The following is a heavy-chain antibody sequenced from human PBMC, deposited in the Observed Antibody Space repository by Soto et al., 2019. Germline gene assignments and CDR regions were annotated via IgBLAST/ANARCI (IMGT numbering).Heavy chain of an antibody. V-gene: IGHV3-48*03. CDR2: ISSRSTTI. CDR3: ARDRGYSASSPGS. J-gene: IGHJ5*02. CDR1: GFTFSSYE. Sequence: GGSLRLSCEGSGFTFSSYEMNWVRQAPGKGLDWVAYISSRSTTIYYADSVKGRFTISRDNAKNSLFLQMSSLRAEDTAVYYCARDRGYSASSPGSWGQGTLVTVSS. D-gene: IGHD1-26*01.